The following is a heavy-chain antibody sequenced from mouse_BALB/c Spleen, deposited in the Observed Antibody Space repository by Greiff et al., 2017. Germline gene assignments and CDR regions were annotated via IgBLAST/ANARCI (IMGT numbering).Heavy chain of an antibody. CDR3: ASYDYAWFAY. Sequence: QVQLKQPGAELVKPGAPAKLSCKASGYTFTSYWMNWVKQRPGRGLEWIGRIDPSDSETHYNQKFKDKATLTVDKSSSTAYIQLSSLTSEDSAVYYCASYDYAWFAYWGQGTLVTVSA. CDR2: IDPSDSET. CDR1: GYTFTSYW. J-gene: IGHJ3*01. V-gene: IGHV1-69*02. D-gene: IGHD2-4*01.